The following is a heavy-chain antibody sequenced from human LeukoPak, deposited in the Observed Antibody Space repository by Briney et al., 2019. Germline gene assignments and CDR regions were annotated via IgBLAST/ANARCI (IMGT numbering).Heavy chain of an antibody. Sequence: PSETLSLTCTVSSGSISGYYWSWIRQPPGKGLECIGYIFYSGNTNYNPSLKSRVTISVDTSKNQFSLKLSSVTAADTAAYYCGRGASDYDILTGYIPAPFDYWGQGTLVTVSS. D-gene: IGHD3-9*01. V-gene: IGHV4-59*01. CDR2: IFYSGNT. CDR3: GRGASDYDILTGYIPAPFDY. J-gene: IGHJ4*02. CDR1: SGSISGYY.